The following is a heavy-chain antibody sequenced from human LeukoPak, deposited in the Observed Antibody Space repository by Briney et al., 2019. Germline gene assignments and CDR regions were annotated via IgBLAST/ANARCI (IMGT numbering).Heavy chain of an antibody. J-gene: IGHJ2*01. D-gene: IGHD4-23*01. V-gene: IGHV5-51*01. CDR2: IYPGDSDT. CDR1: GYSFTTYW. CDR3: ARRALHTTTVVTSWYFDL. Sequence: KPGESLKISCRGSGYSFTTYWIGWVRQMPGKGLEWMGIIYPGDSDTRYTPSFQGQVTISADNSISTAYLQWSSLKASDTAMYYCARRALHTTTVVTSWYFDLWGRGTLVTVSS.